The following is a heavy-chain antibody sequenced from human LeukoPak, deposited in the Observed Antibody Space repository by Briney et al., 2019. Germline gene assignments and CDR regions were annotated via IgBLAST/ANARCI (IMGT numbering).Heavy chain of an antibody. CDR1: GDSVSSTRAG. D-gene: IGHD4-11*01. Sequence: SQTLSLTCAISGDSVSSTRAGWSWIRLSPSRGLEWLGRTYYRSRWNIEYAVSVKSRITFNPDTSKNQFSLQLNSVTPEDTAVYYCARGASISSYYSFDYWGQGTLVTVSS. V-gene: IGHV6-1*01. CDR3: ARGASISSYYSFDY. CDR2: TYYRSRWNI. J-gene: IGHJ4*02.